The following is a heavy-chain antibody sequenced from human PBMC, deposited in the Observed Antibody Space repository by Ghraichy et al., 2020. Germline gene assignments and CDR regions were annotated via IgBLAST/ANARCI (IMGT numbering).Heavy chain of an antibody. D-gene: IGHD6-6*01. V-gene: IGHV4-31*03. CDR1: GASISSGGYS. CDR2: IYYSGAT. Sequence: TLSLTCNVSGASISSGGYSWSWIRQQPGKGLEWIGYIYYSGATHYNPSLKSRVTISGDTSKNQFSLKLNSVTAADTAVYYCARDITSSHWFDPWGQGTLVTVSS. CDR3: ARDITSSHWFDP. J-gene: IGHJ5*02.